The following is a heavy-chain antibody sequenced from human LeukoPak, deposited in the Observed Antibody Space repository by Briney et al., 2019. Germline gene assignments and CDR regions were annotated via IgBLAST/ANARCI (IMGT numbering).Heavy chain of an antibody. V-gene: IGHV3-23*01. D-gene: IGHD5-18*01. J-gene: IGHJ4*02. CDR3: AKAGDTAMVSGPEYDY. CDR1: GFTFSSYA. CDR2: ISGSGGST. Sequence: GGSLRLSCAASGFTFSSYAMSWVRQAPGKGLEWASAISGSGGSTYYADSVKGRFTISRDNSKNTLYLQMNSLRAEDTAVYYCAKAGDTAMVSGPEYDYWGQGTLVTVSS.